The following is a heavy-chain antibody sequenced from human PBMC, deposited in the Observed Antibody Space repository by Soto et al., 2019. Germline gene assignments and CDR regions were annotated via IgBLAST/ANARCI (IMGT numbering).Heavy chain of an antibody. Sequence: EVQLLESGGGLVQPGGSLRLSCAASGFNFISYAMNWVRQAPGKGLECVSDISASGSSTYYADSVKGRFTISRDNSKNTTYLQMNSLSAEDTAVYYCPTGGCCSAIIWYPAFDYWGQGTLVTVSS. CDR2: ISASGSST. CDR1: GFNFISYA. CDR3: PTGGCCSAIIWYPAFDY. D-gene: IGHD2-15*01. V-gene: IGHV3-23*01. J-gene: IGHJ4*02.